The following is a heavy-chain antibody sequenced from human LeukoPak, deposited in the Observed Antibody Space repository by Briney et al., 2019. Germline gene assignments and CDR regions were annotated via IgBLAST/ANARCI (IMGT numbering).Heavy chain of an antibody. J-gene: IGHJ4*02. CDR2: ISYDGSNK. Sequence: GGSLRLSCAASGFTFSSYAMHWVRQAPGKGLEWVTVISYDGSNKYYADSVKGRFTISRDNSKNTLYLQMNSLRAEDTAVYYCSGIYGDFDYWGQGTLVTVSS. V-gene: IGHV3-30*04. CDR3: SGIYGDFDY. D-gene: IGHD4-17*01. CDR1: GFTFSSYA.